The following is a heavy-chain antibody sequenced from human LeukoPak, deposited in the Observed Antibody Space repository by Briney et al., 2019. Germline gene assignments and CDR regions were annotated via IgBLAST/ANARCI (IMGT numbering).Heavy chain of an antibody. CDR3: ARRSSSWYSHNWFDP. V-gene: IGHV5-51*01. CDR2: IYPGDSDT. Sequence: GESLKISCKGSGYSFTSYWIGWVRQMPGKGLEWMGIIYPGDSDTRYSPSFQGQVTISADKSISTAYLQWSSLKASDTAMYYCARRSSSWYSHNWFDPWGQGTLVTVSS. J-gene: IGHJ5*02. CDR1: GYSFTSYW. D-gene: IGHD6-13*01.